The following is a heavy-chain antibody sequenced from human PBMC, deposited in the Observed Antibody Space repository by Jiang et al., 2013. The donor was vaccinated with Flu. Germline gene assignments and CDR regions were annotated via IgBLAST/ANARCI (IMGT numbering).Heavy chain of an antibody. J-gene: IGHJ3*02. V-gene: IGHV4-61*02. D-gene: IGHD3-22*01. CDR3: ARIGGITMIVGGAFDI. CDR2: IYTSGST. Sequence: GLVKPSQTLSLTCTVSGGSTSSGSYYWSWIRQPAGKGLEWIGRIYTSGSTNYNPSLKSRVTISVDTSKNQFSLKLSSVTAADTAVYYCARIGGITMIVGGAFDIWGQGTMVTVSS. CDR1: GGSTSSGSYY.